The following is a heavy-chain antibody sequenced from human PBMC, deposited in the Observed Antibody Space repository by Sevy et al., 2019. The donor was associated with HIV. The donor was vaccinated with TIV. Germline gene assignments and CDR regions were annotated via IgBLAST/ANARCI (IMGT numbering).Heavy chain of an antibody. CDR2: ISGGSVTI. CDR1: GFTFSSYS. V-gene: IGHV3-48*01. D-gene: IGHD5-18*01. Sequence: GGSLRLSCAASGFTFSSYSMIWVRQAPGKGLEWISYISGGSVTIYYADSVKGRFTISRDNAKKSVYLEMNSLRVEDTVVYYCARDWWDSYGYHWLDLWGRGTLVTVSS. CDR3: ARDWWDSYGYHWLDL. J-gene: IGHJ5*02.